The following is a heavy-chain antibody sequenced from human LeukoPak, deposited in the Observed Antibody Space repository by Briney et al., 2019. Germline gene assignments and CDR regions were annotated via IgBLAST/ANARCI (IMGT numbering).Heavy chain of an antibody. Sequence: PGGSLRLSCAASGFAFSSFSMNWVRQAPGKGLEWISYIGSDGGHIYYADSVKGRFTISRDNAKNSLYLQMNSLRADDTAVYYCVRDTQWAFDSWGQGTLVTVSS. J-gene: IGHJ4*02. D-gene: IGHD2-15*01. V-gene: IGHV3-21*05. CDR1: GFAFSSFS. CDR3: VRDTQWAFDS. CDR2: IGSDGGHI.